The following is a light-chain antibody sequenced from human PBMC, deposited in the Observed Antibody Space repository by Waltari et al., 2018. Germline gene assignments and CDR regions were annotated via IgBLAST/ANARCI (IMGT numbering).Light chain of an antibody. J-gene: IGKJ2*01. CDR3: QQRSNWNT. V-gene: IGKV3-11*01. Sequence: EIVLTQSPATLSLSPGERATLSCRASQSVSSYLAWYQQKPGQAPRLLIYDASNRATGIPARFSGSGSGTDFTLTISNLESEDIAVFYCQQRSNWNTFGQGTKLEIK. CDR1: QSVSSY. CDR2: DAS.